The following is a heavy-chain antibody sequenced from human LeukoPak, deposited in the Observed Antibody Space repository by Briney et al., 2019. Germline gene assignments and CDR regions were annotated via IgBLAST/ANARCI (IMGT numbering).Heavy chain of an antibody. CDR2: IKQDGSEK. D-gene: IGHD3-22*01. CDR1: GFTFSSYW. Sequence: GGSLRLSCAVSGFTFSSYWMSWVRQAPGKGLEWVANIKQDGSEKYYVDSVKGRFTISRDNAKNSLYLQMNSLRAEDTAVYYCARVEFYDSSGYDFYFDYWGQGTLVTVSS. V-gene: IGHV3-7*01. J-gene: IGHJ4*02. CDR3: ARVEFYDSSGYDFYFDY.